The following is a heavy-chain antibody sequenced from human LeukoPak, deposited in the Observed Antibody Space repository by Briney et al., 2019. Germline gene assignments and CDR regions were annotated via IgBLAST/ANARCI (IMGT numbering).Heavy chain of an antibody. J-gene: IGHJ6*03. V-gene: IGHV4-61*02. Sequence: SETLSLTCTVSGGSISSGSYYWSWIRQPAGKGLEWIGRIYTSGSTNYNPSLKSRVTISVDTSKNQFSLKLSSVTAADTAVYYCARDSGNYYDSSGYYSHYYYMDVWGKGTTVTISS. CDR3: ARDSGNYYDSSGYYSHYYYMDV. CDR2: IYTSGST. CDR1: GGSISSGSYY. D-gene: IGHD3-22*01.